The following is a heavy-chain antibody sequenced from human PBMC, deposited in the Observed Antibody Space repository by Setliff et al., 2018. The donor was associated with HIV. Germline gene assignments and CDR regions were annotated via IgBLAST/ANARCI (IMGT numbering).Heavy chain of an antibody. D-gene: IGHD1-26*01. CDR2: VHYGGSI. V-gene: IGHV4-39*07. CDR1: GGPISTNDYY. Sequence: SETLSLTCTVSGGPISTNDYYWGFIRQSPGKGLEWIASVHYGGSIFYNPSLKSRVTISVDTSKNQFSLQLSSVTAADTAVYYCARVQWDLLYVPDAFDIWGQGIMVPVSS. CDR3: ARVQWDLLYVPDAFDI. J-gene: IGHJ3*02.